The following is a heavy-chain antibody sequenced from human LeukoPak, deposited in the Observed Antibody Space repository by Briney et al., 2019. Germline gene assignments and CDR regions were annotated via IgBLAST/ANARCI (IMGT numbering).Heavy chain of an antibody. V-gene: IGHV4-34*01. D-gene: IGHD3-3*01. CDR3: ARAHYTFSRYGGFAY. CDR1: GGSFCGYY. J-gene: IGHJ4*02. CDR2: INHSGST. Sequence: PSETLSLTCAVYGGSFCGYYWSWIRHPPGKGREGRVEINHSGSTNYNPSLKSRVTISVDTSKNQFSLQLSSVTAAATAVYYCARAHYTFSRYGGFAYWGQGTLVTVSS.